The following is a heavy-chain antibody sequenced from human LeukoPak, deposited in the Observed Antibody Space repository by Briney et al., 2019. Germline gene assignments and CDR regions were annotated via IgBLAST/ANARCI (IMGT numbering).Heavy chain of an antibody. D-gene: IGHD6-13*01. CDR2: IIGSAGST. CDR3: ASAGRGLFWFDP. V-gene: IGHV3-23*01. J-gene: IGHJ5*02. Sequence: GGSLRLSCASSGFTFSNYAMSWVRQAPGKGLEWVSGIIGSAGSTYYADSVKGRFTISRDNSKNTLYLQMNSLRVEDTAVYYCASAGRGLFWFDPWGQGTLVTVSS. CDR1: GFTFSNYA.